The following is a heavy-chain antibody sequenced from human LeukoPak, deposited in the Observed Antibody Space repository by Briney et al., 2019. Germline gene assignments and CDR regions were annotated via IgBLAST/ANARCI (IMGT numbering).Heavy chain of an antibody. Sequence: GGSLRLSCAASGFTFSSYAMHWVRQAPGTGLDWVAAISNDGDKKFHADSAKGRFTISRDNSKNTFYLQMSSLRVEDTAVYYCARDSHSAQGRPDHWGQGTLVTVSS. V-gene: IGHV3-30*04. CDR1: GFTFSSYA. D-gene: IGHD2-21*01. CDR2: ISNDGDKK. CDR3: ARDSHSAQGRPDH. J-gene: IGHJ4*02.